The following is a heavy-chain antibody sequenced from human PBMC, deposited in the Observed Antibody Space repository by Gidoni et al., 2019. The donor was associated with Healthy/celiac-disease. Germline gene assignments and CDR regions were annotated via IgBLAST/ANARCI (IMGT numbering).Heavy chain of an antibody. V-gene: IGHV4-59*01. Sequence: QVHLQESGPGLVKPSETLSLTCTVSGGSISSYYWSWIRQPPGKGLEWIGYIYYSGSTNYNPSLKSRVTISVDTSKNQFSLKLSFVTAADPAVYYCARDRIVGATTSAFDIWGQGTMVTVSS. D-gene: IGHD1-26*01. CDR1: GGSISSYY. CDR3: ARDRIVGATTSAFDI. CDR2: IYYSGST. J-gene: IGHJ3*02.